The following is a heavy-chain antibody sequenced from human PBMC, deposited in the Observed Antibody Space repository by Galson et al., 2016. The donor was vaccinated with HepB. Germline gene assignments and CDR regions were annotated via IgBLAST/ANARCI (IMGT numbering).Heavy chain of an antibody. CDR2: IKTGGSIT. D-gene: IGHD3-10*01. V-gene: IGHV3-74*01. CDR3: ARGRRGAISDFFDS. J-gene: IGHJ4*02. CDR1: GFTFSNYW. Sequence: SLRLSCAASGFTFSNYWMYWVRQAPGKGLVWVSRIKTGGSITGYADSVKGRFTISRANGKETMYLQMNSLRAEDTALYYCARGRRGAISDFFDSWGQGTLVTVSS.